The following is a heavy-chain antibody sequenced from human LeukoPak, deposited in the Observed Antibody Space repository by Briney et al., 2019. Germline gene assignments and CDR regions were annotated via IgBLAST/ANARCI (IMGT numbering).Heavy chain of an antibody. Sequence: SGPTLVKPTQTLTLTCTFSGFSLSTSGVGVGWIRQPPGKALEWLALIYWDDNKRYSPSLKSRLTITKDTSKNQVVLTMTNMDPVDTATYYCAHGGVTTSGFDYWGQGTLVTVSS. CDR1: GFSLSTSGVG. D-gene: IGHD4-17*01. CDR2: IYWDDNK. V-gene: IGHV2-5*02. CDR3: AHGGVTTSGFDY. J-gene: IGHJ4*02.